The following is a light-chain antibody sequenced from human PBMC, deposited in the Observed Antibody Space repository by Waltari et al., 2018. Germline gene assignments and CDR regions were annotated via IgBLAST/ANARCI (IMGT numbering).Light chain of an antibody. CDR2: DNN. J-gene: IGLJ2*01. Sequence: QSVLTQPPSVSAAPGQKVTISCSGTRSNIGNNYVSWYQHLPGTAPKLLIYDNNKRPSGIPDRFSGSKSGTSATLAITGLQTGDEADYYCGTWDNSLSKVFGGGTKLTVL. V-gene: IGLV1-51*01. CDR1: RSNIGNNY. CDR3: GTWDNSLSKV.